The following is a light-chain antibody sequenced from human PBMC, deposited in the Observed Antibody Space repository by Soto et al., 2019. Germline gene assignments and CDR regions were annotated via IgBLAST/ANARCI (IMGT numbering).Light chain of an antibody. CDR3: QPYNSFPWA. J-gene: IGKJ1*01. CDR1: QSISSW. CDR2: KAS. V-gene: IGKV1-5*03. Sequence: DIQMTQSPSTLSASVGDRVTITCRASQSISSWLAWYQQKPGKAPNLLIYKASTLESGVPSRFSGRGSGTEFTLTISSLQTDDFATYYCQPYNSFPWAFGQGTKFEIK.